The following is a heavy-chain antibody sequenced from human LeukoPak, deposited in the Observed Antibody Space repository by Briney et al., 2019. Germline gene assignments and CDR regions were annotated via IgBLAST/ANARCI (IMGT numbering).Heavy chain of an antibody. CDR1: GFTVSNNY. D-gene: IGHD3-10*01. CDR2: IYSGGST. CDR3: ARDLMVRGVIITHAFDI. J-gene: IGHJ3*02. Sequence: PGGSLRLSCAASGFTVSNNYMSWVRQTPGKGLEWVSIIYSGGSTYYADSVKGRFAISRDNAKNSLYLQMNSLRAEDTAVYYCARDLMVRGVIITHAFDIWGQGTMVTVSS. V-gene: IGHV3-66*01.